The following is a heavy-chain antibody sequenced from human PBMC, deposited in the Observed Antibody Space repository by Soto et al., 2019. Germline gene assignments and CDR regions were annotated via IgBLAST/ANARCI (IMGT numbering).Heavy chain of an antibody. D-gene: IGHD2-15*01. CDR2: ISYDGSNK. J-gene: IGHJ6*02. V-gene: IGHV3-30-3*01. CDR1: GFTFSSYA. CDR3: ARDSLDIVVVVAATRGSYGMDV. Sequence: PGGSLRLSCAASGFTFSSYAMHWVRQAPGKGLGWVAVISYDGSNKYYADSVKGRFTISRDNSKNTLYLQMNSLRAEDTAVYYCARDSLDIVVVVAATRGSYGMDVWGQGTTVTVSS.